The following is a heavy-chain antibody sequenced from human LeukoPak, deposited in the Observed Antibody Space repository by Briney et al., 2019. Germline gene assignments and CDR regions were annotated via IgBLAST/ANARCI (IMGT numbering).Heavy chain of an antibody. CDR1: GFTFSDSW. CDR3: ATYINWVAGDV. D-gene: IGHD1-1*01. V-gene: IGHV3-7*01. CDR2: IKQDGSDR. J-gene: IGHJ6*02. Sequence: GGSLRLSCAASGFTFSDSWMSWVRQAPGKGLECVANIKQDGSDRYYVDSVKGRFTISRDNAKNSLYLQMNSLKVDDTAVYYCATYINWVAGDVWGQGTTVTVSS.